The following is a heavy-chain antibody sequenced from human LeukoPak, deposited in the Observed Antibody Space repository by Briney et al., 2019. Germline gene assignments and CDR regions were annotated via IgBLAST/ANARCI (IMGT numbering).Heavy chain of an antibody. CDR2: IYFSGST. J-gene: IGHJ4*02. V-gene: IGHV4-59*01. D-gene: IGHD2-21*01. CDR3: ARGGKGFPLGLRFGY. Sequence: KPSETLSLTCTVSGGSISTYYWTWIRQPPGKGLEWIGYIYFSGSTNYNPSLKSRVTISVDTSKNQFSLNLTSVTAADTAVYYCARGGKGFPLGLRFGYWGQGILVPVSS. CDR1: GGSISTYY.